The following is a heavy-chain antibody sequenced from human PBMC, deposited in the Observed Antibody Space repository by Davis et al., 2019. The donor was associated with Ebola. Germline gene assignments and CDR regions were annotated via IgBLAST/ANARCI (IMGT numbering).Heavy chain of an antibody. Sequence: AASVKVSCKVSGYTLTEFSMHWVRQAPGKGLEWMGGFDPEDGETIYAQKFQGRVTMTEDTSTDTAYMELSSLRSEDTAVYYCATDRGYCSGGSCYPRTYGMDVWGQGTTVTVSS. CDR1: GYTLTEFS. J-gene: IGHJ6*02. CDR2: FDPEDGET. D-gene: IGHD2-15*01. CDR3: ATDRGYCSGGSCYPRTYGMDV. V-gene: IGHV1-24*01.